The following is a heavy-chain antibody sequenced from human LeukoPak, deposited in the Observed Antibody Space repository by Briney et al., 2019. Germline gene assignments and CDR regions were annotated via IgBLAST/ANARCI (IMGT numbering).Heavy chain of an antibody. CDR2: INHSGST. CDR3: ARGPSISSGWYSFAFDI. D-gene: IGHD6-19*01. V-gene: IGHV4-34*01. Sequence: SETLSLTCAVYGGSFSGYYWSWIRQPPGKGLEWIGEINHSGSTNYNPSLKSRVTISVDTSKNQFSLKLSSVTAADTAVYYCARGPSISSGWYSFAFDIWGQGTMVTVSS. J-gene: IGHJ3*02. CDR1: GGSFSGYY.